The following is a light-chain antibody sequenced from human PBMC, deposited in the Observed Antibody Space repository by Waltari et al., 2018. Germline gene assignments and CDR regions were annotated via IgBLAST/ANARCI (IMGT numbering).Light chain of an antibody. CDR1: QSVSDY. V-gene: IGKV1-39*01. CDR3: QQSYTTPYT. J-gene: IGKJ2*01. CDR2: TAS. Sequence: DSQITQSPFYLSASLVYRGTITCRASQSVSDYLNWYQQKPGNAPRLLIYTASSLQSGVPSTFSGSGSGTEFTLTISSLQIEDFATYYCQQSYTTPYTFGQGTKLEIK.